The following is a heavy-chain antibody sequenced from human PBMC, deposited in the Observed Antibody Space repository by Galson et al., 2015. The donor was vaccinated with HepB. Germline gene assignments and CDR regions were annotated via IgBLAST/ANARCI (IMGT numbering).Heavy chain of an antibody. D-gene: IGHD2/OR15-2a*01. Sequence: SVKVSCKASGYTFTDSYIHWVRQAPGQGLEWMGRINPNSDVTIYAPRLQGRVTMTRDMSINTAFMEFSGLRSDDTAVYYCARGKPLRPNSFDYWGQGTLVTVSS. V-gene: IGHV1-2*06. J-gene: IGHJ4*02. CDR3: ARGKPLRPNSFDY. CDR1: GYTFTDSY. CDR2: INPNSDVT.